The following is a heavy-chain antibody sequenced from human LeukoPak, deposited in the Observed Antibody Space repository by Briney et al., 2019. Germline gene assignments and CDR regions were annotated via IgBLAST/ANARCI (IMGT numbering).Heavy chain of an antibody. CDR3: ARVGYDFWSGYPNYYYYYMDV. Sequence: ASVKVSCKASGYTFTSYDINWVRQATGQGLEWMGWMNPNSGNTGYAQKFQGRVTMTRSTSISTAYMELSSLRSEDTAVYYCARVGYDFWSGYPNYYYYYMDVWGKGTTVTVSS. D-gene: IGHD3-3*01. CDR2: MNPNSGNT. CDR1: GYTFTSYD. V-gene: IGHV1-8*01. J-gene: IGHJ6*03.